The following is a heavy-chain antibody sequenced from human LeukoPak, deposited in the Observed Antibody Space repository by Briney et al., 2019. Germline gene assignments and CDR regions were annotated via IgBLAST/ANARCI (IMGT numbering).Heavy chain of an antibody. V-gene: IGHV1-8*01. Sequence: ASVKVSCKASGYTFTSYDINWVRQATGQGLEWMGWMNPNSGNTGYAQKFQSRVTITRNTSISTAYMELSSLRSEDTAVYYCARAVEMAPFVDYWGQGTLVTVSS. CDR3: ARAVEMAPFVDY. J-gene: IGHJ4*02. CDR1: GYTFTSYD. D-gene: IGHD5-24*01. CDR2: MNPNSGNT.